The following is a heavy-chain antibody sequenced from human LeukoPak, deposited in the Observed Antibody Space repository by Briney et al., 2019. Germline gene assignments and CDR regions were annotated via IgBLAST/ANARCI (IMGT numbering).Heavy chain of an antibody. CDR1: GGSFSGYY. CDR3: ASPPTFDI. CDR2: INHSGST. Sequence: SETLSLTCAVYGGSFSGYYWSWIRQPPGKGLEWLGEINHSGSTNYNPSLKSRVTISIDPSKNQSSLKLSSVTAADPAVYSCASPPTFDIWGQGTMVTVSS. J-gene: IGHJ3*02. V-gene: IGHV4-34*01.